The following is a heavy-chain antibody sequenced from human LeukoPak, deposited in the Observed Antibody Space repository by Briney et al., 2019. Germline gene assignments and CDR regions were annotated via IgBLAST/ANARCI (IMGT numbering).Heavy chain of an antibody. Sequence: ASVKVSCKASGYTFTSYGISWVRQAPGQGLEWMGCISAYNGNTNYAQKLQGRVTMTTDTSTSTAYMELRSLRSDDTAAYYCARGDIVVVPAWFDYWGQGTLVTVSS. CDR2: ISAYNGNT. V-gene: IGHV1-18*01. J-gene: IGHJ4*02. CDR3: ARGDIVVVPAWFDY. CDR1: GYTFTSYG. D-gene: IGHD2-2*01.